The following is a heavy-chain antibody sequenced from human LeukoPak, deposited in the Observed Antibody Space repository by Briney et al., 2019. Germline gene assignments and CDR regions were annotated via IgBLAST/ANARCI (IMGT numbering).Heavy chain of an antibody. J-gene: IGHJ6*03. D-gene: IGHD2-8*02. Sequence: PGGSLRLSCKASEFSISHYAMSWVSQAPGKGLEWVSADASSTTSPYYAKSVRGRFTISRDNSMNTVYLQMNSLRVDDTAVYYCSKAPLETCTGAVCYYLDVWGKGTTVIVSS. CDR3: SKAPLETCTGAVCYYLDV. CDR2: DASSTTSP. V-gene: IGHV3-23*01. CDR1: EFSISHYA.